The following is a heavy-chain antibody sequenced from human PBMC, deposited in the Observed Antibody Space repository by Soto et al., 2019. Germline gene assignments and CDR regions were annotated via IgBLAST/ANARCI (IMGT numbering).Heavy chain of an antibody. Sequence: GESLKVSCKGSGYSFTSYWIGWVRQLPGKGLEWMGIIYPGDSDTRYSPSFQGQVTISADKSISTAYLQWSSLKASHTAMYYCPRLRMVRGVNYGIDVCGEGTRVTVTS. CDR1: GYSFTSYW. CDR3: PRLRMVRGVNYGIDV. CDR2: IYPGDSDT. V-gene: IGHV5-51*01. D-gene: IGHD3-10*01. J-gene: IGHJ6*04.